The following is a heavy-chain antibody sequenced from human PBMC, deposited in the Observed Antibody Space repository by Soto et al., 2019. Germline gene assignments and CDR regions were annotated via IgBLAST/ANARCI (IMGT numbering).Heavy chain of an antibody. J-gene: IGHJ5*02. D-gene: IGHD5-18*01. CDR1: GGAFSSYA. Sequence: QVQLVQSGAEVKKPGSSVKVSCKASGGAFSSYAISWVRQAPGQGLEWMGGIIPIFGTANYAQKFQGRVTITADKSTSTAYMELSSLRSEDTAVYYCARGLQLSHPLLYWFDPWGQGTLVTVSS. V-gene: IGHV1-69*06. CDR2: IIPIFGTA. CDR3: ARGLQLSHPLLYWFDP.